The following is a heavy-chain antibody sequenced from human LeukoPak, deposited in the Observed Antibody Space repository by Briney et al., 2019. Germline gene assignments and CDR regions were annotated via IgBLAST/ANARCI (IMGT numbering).Heavy chain of an antibody. Sequence: GGSLRLSCAASEFTFSNYAMSWVRQAPGKGLEWVSAISGTGTSTHCADSVKGRFTISRDNSKNTLYLQMNSLRAEDTAVYYCARASCYSLFCGDSDIWGQGTMVTVSS. J-gene: IGHJ3*02. CDR2: ISGTGTST. CDR1: EFTFSNYA. CDR3: ARASCYSLFCGDSDI. D-gene: IGHD2-21*01. V-gene: IGHV3-23*01.